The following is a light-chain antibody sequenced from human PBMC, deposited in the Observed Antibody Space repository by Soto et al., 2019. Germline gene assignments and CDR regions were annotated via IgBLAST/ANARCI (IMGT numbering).Light chain of an antibody. V-gene: IGKV3-20*01. CDR3: QQYGRSPPFT. CDR1: QSVSSTY. J-gene: IGKJ2*01. CDR2: GAS. Sequence: EIVLTQSPGTLSLSPGERATLSCRASQSVSSTYIAWYQQNPGQAPRLLIYGASNRATGIPDRFSGSGSGTDFTLTISRLEPEDFAVYFCQQYGRSPPFTFGQGTKVEFK.